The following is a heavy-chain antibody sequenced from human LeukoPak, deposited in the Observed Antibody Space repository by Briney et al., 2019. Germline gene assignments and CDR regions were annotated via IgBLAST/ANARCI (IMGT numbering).Heavy chain of an antibody. J-gene: IGHJ3*02. CDR3: AKVPYPPYYYDSSGYSEAFDI. CDR2: ISGSGGST. CDR1: GFTFSSYA. V-gene: IGHV3-23*01. Sequence: GGSLRLSCAASGFTFSSYAMSWVRQAPGKGLEGVSAISGSGGSTYYADSVKGRFTISRDNSKNTLYLQMNSLRAEDTAVYYCAKVPYPPYYYDSSGYSEAFDIWGQGTMVTVSS. D-gene: IGHD3-22*01.